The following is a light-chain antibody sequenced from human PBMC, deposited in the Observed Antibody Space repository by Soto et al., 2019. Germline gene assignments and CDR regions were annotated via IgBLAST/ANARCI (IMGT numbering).Light chain of an antibody. CDR1: QSISSH. V-gene: IGKV1-5*01. CDR2: DAS. J-gene: IGKJ2*01. Sequence: DIQMTQSPSTLSASVGDRVTITCRASQSISSHLAWYQQKPGKAPEVLIYDASTLESGVSSRFSGSGSGTKFTLTISNLQPDDFETYFCQQYSSNFYTFGQGTKVDI. CDR3: QQYSSNFYT.